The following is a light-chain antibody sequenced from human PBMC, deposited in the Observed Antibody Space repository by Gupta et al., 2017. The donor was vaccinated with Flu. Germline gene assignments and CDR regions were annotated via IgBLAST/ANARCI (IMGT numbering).Light chain of an antibody. V-gene: IGKV2-28*01. CDR2: LGS. Sequence: DTVMTQPRLSLPVTPGEPASISCRSSHSLLHSNGYNYLHWYLQKPGKSPQLLIYLGSNRDSGVPERFSGSGSGTDFTLKISRVEAEDVGVYYCMQALQTSPTFGQGTKVEIK. CDR1: HSLLHSNGYNY. CDR3: MQALQTSPT. J-gene: IGKJ1*01.